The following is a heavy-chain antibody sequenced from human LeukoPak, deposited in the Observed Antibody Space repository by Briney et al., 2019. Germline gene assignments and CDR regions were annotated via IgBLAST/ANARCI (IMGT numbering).Heavy chain of an antibody. CDR1: GFTFSSYG. CDR2: IRYDGSNK. Sequence: GGSLRLSCAASGFTFSSYGMHWVRQAPGKGLEWVAFIRYDGSNKYYADSVKGRFTISRDNSKNTLYLQMNSLRAEDTAVYYCAKIESYYYYMDVWGKGTTVTISS. CDR3: AKIESYYYYMDV. J-gene: IGHJ6*03. V-gene: IGHV3-30*02.